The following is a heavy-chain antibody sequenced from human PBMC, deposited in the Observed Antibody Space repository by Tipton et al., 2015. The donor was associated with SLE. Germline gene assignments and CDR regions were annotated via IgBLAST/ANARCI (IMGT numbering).Heavy chain of an antibody. J-gene: IGHJ4*02. Sequence: SLRLSCAASGFTFSTYWMSWVRQAPGKGLEWVANIKQDGSVKQYVGSVKGRFTISRDNAKSTLYLQMNSLRAEDTAVYFCARPGPATWGSPYYFDYWGQGTLVTVSS. CDR2: IKQDGSVK. CDR3: ARPGPATWGSPYYFDY. CDR1: GFTFSTYW. D-gene: IGHD5-12*01. V-gene: IGHV3-7*01.